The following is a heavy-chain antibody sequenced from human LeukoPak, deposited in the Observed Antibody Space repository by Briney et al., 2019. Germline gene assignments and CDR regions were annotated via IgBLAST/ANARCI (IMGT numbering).Heavy chain of an antibody. CDR2: IIPIFGTA. V-gene: IGHV1-69*01. D-gene: IGHD4-17*01. CDR1: GGTFSSYA. J-gene: IGHJ4*02. Sequence: SVKVSCKASGGTFSSYAISWVRQAPGQGLEWMGGIIPIFGTANYAQMFQGRVTITADESTSTAYMELSSLRSEDTAVYYCARLPTDYGDYDRNLIFDYWGQGTLVTVSS. CDR3: ARLPTDYGDYDRNLIFDY.